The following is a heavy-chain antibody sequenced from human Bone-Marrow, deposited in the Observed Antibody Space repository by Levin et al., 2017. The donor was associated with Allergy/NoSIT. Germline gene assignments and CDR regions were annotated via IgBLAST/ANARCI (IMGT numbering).Heavy chain of an antibody. CDR1: KFTFSIFA. CDR2: ISGSGGET. CDR3: AKDARTDGDYEGGNWFDP. Sequence: GESLKISCAASKFTFSIFAMNWVRQAPGKGLEWVSTISGSGGETYYADAVTGRFTISRDNSKNVLYLQMNSLRVEDTAMYYCAKDARTDGDYEGGNWFDPWGQGTLVTVSS. D-gene: IGHD4-17*01. V-gene: IGHV3-23*01. J-gene: IGHJ5*02.